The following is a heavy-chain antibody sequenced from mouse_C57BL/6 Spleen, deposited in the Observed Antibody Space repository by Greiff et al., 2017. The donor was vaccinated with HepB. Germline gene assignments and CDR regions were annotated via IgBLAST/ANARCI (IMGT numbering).Heavy chain of an antibody. CDR2: IDPSDSYT. V-gene: IGHV1-69*01. J-gene: IGHJ4*01. CDR3: ARSGGYDVDYYAMDY. D-gene: IGHD2-2*01. Sequence: QVQLKQPGAELVMPGASVKLSCKASGYTFTSYWMHWVKQRPGQGLEWIGEIDPSDSYTNYNQKFKGKSTLTVDKSSSTAYMQLSSLTSEDSAVYYCARSGGYDVDYYAMDYWGQGTSVTVSS. CDR1: GYTFTSYW.